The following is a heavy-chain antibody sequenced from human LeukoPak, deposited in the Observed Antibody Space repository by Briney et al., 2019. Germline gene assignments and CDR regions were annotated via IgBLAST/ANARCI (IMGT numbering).Heavy chain of an antibody. J-gene: IGHJ4*02. Sequence: PGGSLRLSCAASGFTFSNAWMSWVRQAPGKGLEWVGRIKSKTDGGTTDYAAPVKGRFTISRDDSKNTLCLQMNSLKTEDTAVYYCTTEDSSGFAPGAYWGQGTLVTVSS. CDR3: TTEDSSGFAPGAY. CDR1: GFTFSNAW. CDR2: IKSKTDGGTT. V-gene: IGHV3-15*01. D-gene: IGHD3-22*01.